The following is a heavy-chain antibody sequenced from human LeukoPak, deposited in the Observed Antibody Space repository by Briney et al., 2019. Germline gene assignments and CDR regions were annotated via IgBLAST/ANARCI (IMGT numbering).Heavy chain of an antibody. D-gene: IGHD3-9*01. V-gene: IGHV3-23*01. CDR1: GFTFNNYA. CDR2: IIGSGRSA. Sequence: GASLRLSCAASGFTFNNYAMRWVRQAPGKGLEWVSAIIGSGRSAYYADSGRGRFTISRANSKISLFLQMNSLRVEDTALYSCSKWGDYDVLTGYYDSDFWGQGTLVTVSA. J-gene: IGHJ4*02. CDR3: SKWGDYDVLTGYYDSDF.